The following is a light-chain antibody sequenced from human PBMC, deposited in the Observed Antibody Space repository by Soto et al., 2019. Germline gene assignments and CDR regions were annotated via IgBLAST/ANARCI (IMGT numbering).Light chain of an antibody. Sequence: QSALTQPASVSGSPGQSITISCTGTSSDVGSYNLVSWYQQHPGKAPKLMIYEVSKRPSGVSNRFSGSKSGNTASLTISGRQAEDEADYYCCSYGSSPRVVFGGGTKLTVL. V-gene: IGLV2-23*02. J-gene: IGLJ2*01. CDR2: EVS. CDR3: CSYGSSPRVV. CDR1: SSDVGSYNL.